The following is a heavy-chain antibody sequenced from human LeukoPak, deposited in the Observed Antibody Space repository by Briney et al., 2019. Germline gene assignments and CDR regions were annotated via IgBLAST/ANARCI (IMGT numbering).Heavy chain of an antibody. D-gene: IGHD2-15*01. Sequence: GGSLRLSCAASGVTFSSDSMNWVRQAPGKGLEWVSSISSSSSYIYYADSVKGRFTISRDNAKNSLYLQMNSLRAEDTAVYYCARDLGCSGGSCEPYYFDYWGQGTLVTVSS. CDR3: ARDLGCSGGSCEPYYFDY. J-gene: IGHJ4*02. CDR1: GVTFSSDS. CDR2: ISSSSSYI. V-gene: IGHV3-21*01.